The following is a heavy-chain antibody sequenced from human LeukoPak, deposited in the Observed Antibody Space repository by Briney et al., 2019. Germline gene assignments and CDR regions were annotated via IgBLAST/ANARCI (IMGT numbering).Heavy chain of an antibody. V-gene: IGHV3-66*02. CDR3: ASLAGDI. D-gene: IGHD6-19*01. CDR2: VHTGGST. Sequence: GGSLRLSCGASGFTVSSNYMSWVRQAPGKGLEWVSVVHTGGSTYYADSVKGRFTISRDNSKNTVHLQMNSLRVEDTAVYYCASLAGDIWGQGTMVTVS. CDR1: GFTVSSNY. J-gene: IGHJ3*02.